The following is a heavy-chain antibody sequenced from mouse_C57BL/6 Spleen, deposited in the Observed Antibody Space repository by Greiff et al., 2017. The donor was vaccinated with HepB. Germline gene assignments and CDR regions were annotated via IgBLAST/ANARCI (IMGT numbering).Heavy chain of an antibody. CDR1: GYSITSGYY. Sequence: DVKLQESGPGLVKPSQSLSLTCSVPGYSITSGYYWNWIRQFPGNKLEWMGYISYDGSNNYNPSLKNRISITRDTSKNQFFLKLNSVTTEDTATYYCAREDGSSYAQLALYAMDYWGQGTSVTVSS. J-gene: IGHJ4*01. CDR2: ISYDGSN. V-gene: IGHV3-6*01. D-gene: IGHD1-1*01. CDR3: AREDGSSYAQLALYAMDY.